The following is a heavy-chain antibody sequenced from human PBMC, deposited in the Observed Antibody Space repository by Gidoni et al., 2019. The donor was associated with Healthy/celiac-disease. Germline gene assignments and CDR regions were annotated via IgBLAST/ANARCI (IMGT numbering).Heavy chain of an antibody. CDR1: GYTFTSYG. J-gene: IGHJ6*03. CDR2: ISAYNGNT. CDR3: ARSIGSFIRPDWGYMDV. D-gene: IGHD1-26*01. V-gene: IGHV1-18*01. Sequence: QVQLVQSGAEVKKPGASVKVSCKASGYTFTSYGISWVRQAPGQGLEWMGWISAYNGNTNYAQKLQGRVTMTTDTSTSTAYMELRSLRSDDTAVYYCARSIGSFIRPDWGYMDVWGKGTTVTVSS.